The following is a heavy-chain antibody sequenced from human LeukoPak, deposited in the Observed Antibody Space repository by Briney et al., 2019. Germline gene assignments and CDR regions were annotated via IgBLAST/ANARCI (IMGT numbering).Heavy chain of an antibody. Sequence: PGGSLRLSCAASGFTFSSYAMSWVRQAPGKGLEWVSAISGSGGSTYYADSVKGRFTISRDNSKDTLYLQMNSLRAEDTAVYYCVKDSPXSPXDXXXXYYWGQGTLXTVSS. CDR1: GFTFSSYA. CDR2: ISGSGGST. J-gene: IGHJ4*02. CDR3: VKDSPXSPXDXXXXYY. D-gene: IGHD3-22*01. V-gene: IGHV3-23*01.